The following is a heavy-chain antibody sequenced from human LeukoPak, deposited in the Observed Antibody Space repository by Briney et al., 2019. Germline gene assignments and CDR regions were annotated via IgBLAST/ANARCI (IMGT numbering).Heavy chain of an antibody. Sequence: GGSLRLSCAASGFTVSSNYMSWVRQAPGKGLEWVSVIYSGGSTYYADSVKGRFTISRDNSKNTLYLQMNSLRAEDTAVYYCARAVEPTVPTGAFDIWGQGTMVTVSS. CDR1: GFTVSSNY. V-gene: IGHV3-53*01. J-gene: IGHJ3*02. CDR2: IYSGGST. CDR3: ARAVEPTVPTGAFDI. D-gene: IGHD4-17*01.